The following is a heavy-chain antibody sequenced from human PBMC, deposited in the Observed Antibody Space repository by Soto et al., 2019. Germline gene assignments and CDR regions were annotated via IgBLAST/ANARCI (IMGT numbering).Heavy chain of an antibody. J-gene: IGHJ4*02. CDR1: GFIFSNYA. D-gene: IGHD2-8*02. V-gene: IGHV3-23*01. CDR2: VSGAGGST. CDR3: VKDSGRRDYFEH. Sequence: GGSLRLSCAASGFIFSNYAISWVRQAPGKGLEWVSAVSGAGGSTYYAHSVKGRFTIARDNSKNTLILQMDGLRVEDTAVYYCVKDSGRRDYFEHWGQGTPVTVSS.